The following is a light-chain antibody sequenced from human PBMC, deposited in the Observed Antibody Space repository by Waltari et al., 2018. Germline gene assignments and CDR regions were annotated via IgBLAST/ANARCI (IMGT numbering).Light chain of an antibody. V-gene: IGLV3-21*04. CDR3: QVWDDVTDSGV. CDR2: YDS. CDR1: NIGSKS. Sequence: YVLTQPPSVSVDPGKTARLTCGGDNIGSKSVNWYQQKPGQAPVLVMFYDSDRPSEIPERFSGSNSGNTATLTVSWVEAGDEADYHCQVWDDVTDSGVFGGGTKLTVL. J-gene: IGLJ3*02.